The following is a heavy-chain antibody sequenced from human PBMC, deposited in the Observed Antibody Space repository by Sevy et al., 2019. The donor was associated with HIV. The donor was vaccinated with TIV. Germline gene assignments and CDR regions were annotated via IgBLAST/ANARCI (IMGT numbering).Heavy chain of an antibody. CDR2: ISSSSSYI. V-gene: IGHV3-21*01. CDR1: GFTFSSYS. J-gene: IGHJ4*02. D-gene: IGHD5-12*01. Sequence: GGSLRLSCAASGFTFSSYSMNWVRQAPGKGLEWVSSISSSSSYIYYADSVKGRFTISRDNAKNSRYLKMNSLRAEDTAVYYCARAWYSGYDAPIGYWGQGTLVTVSS. CDR3: ARAWYSGYDAPIGY.